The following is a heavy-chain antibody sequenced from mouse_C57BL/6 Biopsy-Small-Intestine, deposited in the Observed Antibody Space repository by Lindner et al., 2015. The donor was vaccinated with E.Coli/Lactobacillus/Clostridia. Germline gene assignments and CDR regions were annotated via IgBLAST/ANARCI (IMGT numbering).Heavy chain of an antibody. Sequence: VQLQESGGDLVKPGGSLKLSCAASGFTFSSYGMSWVRQTPDKRLEWVATISSGGSYTYYPDSVKGRFTISRDNAKNTLYLQMSSLKSEDTAMYYCAKRGKLRLYLYYFDFWGQGTSLTVSS. CDR1: GFTFSSYG. J-gene: IGHJ2*02. CDR3: AKRGKLRLYLYYFDF. V-gene: IGHV5-6*01. D-gene: IGHD1-1*01. CDR2: ISSGGSYT.